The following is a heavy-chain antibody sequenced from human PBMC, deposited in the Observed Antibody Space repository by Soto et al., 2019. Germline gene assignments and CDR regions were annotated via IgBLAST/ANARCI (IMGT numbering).Heavy chain of an antibody. CDR1: GYTFTSYD. Sequence: QVQLVQSGAEVKKPGASVKVSCKASGYTFTSYDINWVRQATGQGLEWMGWMNPNSGNTGYAQKFQGRVTMTRNTSISTAYMELSSLRSEDTAVYYCARLAPYFQRNYYYYMDVWGKGTTVTVSS. V-gene: IGHV1-8*01. J-gene: IGHJ6*03. CDR2: MNPNSGNT. CDR3: ARLAPYFQRNYYYYMDV. D-gene: IGHD1-26*01.